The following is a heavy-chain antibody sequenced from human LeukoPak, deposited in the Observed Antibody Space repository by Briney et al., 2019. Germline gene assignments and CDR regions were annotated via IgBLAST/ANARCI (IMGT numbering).Heavy chain of an antibody. D-gene: IGHD3-16*01. Sequence: GGSLRLSCAASGFTFSSYAMSWVRQAPGKGLEWVAVISYDGSNKYYADSVKGRFTISRDNSKNTLYLQMNSLRAEDTAVYYCARGTAEGGQENYYYYYYMDVWGKGTTVTVSS. CDR2: ISYDGSNK. J-gene: IGHJ6*03. V-gene: IGHV3-30-3*01. CDR3: ARGTAEGGQENYYYYYYMDV. CDR1: GFTFSSYA.